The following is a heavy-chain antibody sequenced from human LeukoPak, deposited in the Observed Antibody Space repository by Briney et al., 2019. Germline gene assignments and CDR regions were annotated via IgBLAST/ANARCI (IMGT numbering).Heavy chain of an antibody. CDR1: GYTFTSYG. Sequence: GASVKVSCKASGYTFTSYGISWVRQAPGQGLEWMGWISAYNGNTNYAQKLQGRVTMTTDTSTSTAYMELRSLRSDDTAVYYCARGSGVPAAPEGDDAFDIWGQGTMVTVSS. V-gene: IGHV1-18*01. J-gene: IGHJ3*02. CDR3: ARGSGVPAAPEGDDAFDI. D-gene: IGHD2-2*01. CDR2: ISAYNGNT.